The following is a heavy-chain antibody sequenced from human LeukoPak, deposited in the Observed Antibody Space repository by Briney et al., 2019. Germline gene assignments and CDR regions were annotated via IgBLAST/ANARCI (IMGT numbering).Heavy chain of an antibody. V-gene: IGHV4-4*02. Sequence: SGTLSLTCAVSGGSISSSNWWSWVRQPPGKGLEWIGEIYHSGSTNYNPSLKSRVTISVDKSKNQFSLKLSSVTAADTAVYYCARGRCSSTSCYAPATALYYYYYMDVWGKGTTVTISS. CDR1: GGSISSSNW. CDR2: IYHSGST. J-gene: IGHJ6*03. D-gene: IGHD2-2*01. CDR3: ARGRCSSTSCYAPATALYYYYYMDV.